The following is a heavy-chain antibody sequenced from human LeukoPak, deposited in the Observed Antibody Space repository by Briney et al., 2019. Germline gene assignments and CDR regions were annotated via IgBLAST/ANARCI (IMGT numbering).Heavy chain of an antibody. CDR2: ITWNSGSI. J-gene: IGHJ4*02. V-gene: IGHV3-9*01. CDR3: AKEDHFAS. CDR1: GFTFDDYT. Sequence: TGGSLRLSCAASGFTFDDYTMHWVRRAPGKGLEWVSGITWNSGSIGYADSVRGRFTISRDNAKNSLYLEMNSLRAEDTALYCSAKEDHFASWGQGTLVTVSS.